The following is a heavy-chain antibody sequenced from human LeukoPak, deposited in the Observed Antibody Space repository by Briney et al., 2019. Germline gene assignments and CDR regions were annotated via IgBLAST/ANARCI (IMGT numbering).Heavy chain of an antibody. V-gene: IGHV1-18*01. J-gene: IGHJ4*02. CDR2: ISPYNGNT. CDR3: TRTVLDCAKGVCYDY. CDR1: GYTFTNYG. D-gene: IGHD2-8*01. Sequence: GASVKVSCKATGYTFTNYGISWARQAPGQGLEWLGWISPYNGNTNSAQKLQGRVTVTTDTSTSTAYMELRSLRSDDTAVYYSTRTVLDCAKGVCYDYWGQGTLVTVSS.